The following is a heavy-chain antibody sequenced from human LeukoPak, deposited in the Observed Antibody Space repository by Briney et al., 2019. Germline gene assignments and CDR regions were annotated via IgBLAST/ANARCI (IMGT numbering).Heavy chain of an antibody. J-gene: IGHJ4*02. V-gene: IGHV4-30-2*01. D-gene: IGHD6-13*01. Sequence: SQTLSLTCTVSGGSISSGGYYWSWIRQPPGKGLEWIGYIYHSGSTYYNPSLKSGVTISVDRSKNQFSLKLSSVTAADTAVYYCARDRGRLAAAGLDYWGQGTLVTVSS. CDR3: ARDRGRLAAAGLDY. CDR1: GGSISSGGYY. CDR2: IYHSGST.